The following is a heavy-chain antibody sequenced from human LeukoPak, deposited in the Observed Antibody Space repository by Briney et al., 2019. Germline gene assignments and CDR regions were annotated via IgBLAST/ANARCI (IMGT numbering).Heavy chain of an antibody. CDR1: GFTFSDYY. J-gene: IGHJ5*02. V-gene: IGHV3-11*01. Sequence: PEGSLRLSCAASGFTFSDYYMSWIRQAPGKGLEWVSYISSSGSTIYYADSVKGRFTISRDNAKNSLYLQMNSLRAEDTAVYYCARDRIWDIVGATSWFDPWGQGTLVTVSS. CDR2: ISSSGSTI. CDR3: ARDRIWDIVGATSWFDP. D-gene: IGHD1-26*01.